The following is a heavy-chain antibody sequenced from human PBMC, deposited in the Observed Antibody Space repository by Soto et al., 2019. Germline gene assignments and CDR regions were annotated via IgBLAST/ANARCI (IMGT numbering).Heavy chain of an antibody. CDR2: ISSSSRTI. J-gene: IGHJ4*02. Sequence: GGSLRLSCAASGFTFSTYAMNWVRQAPGKGLEWVSYISSSSRTIYYADSVKGRFTISRDNAKNSLYLQMNSLRDEDTAVYYCARDCTNGVCYTPFDYWGQGTLVTVS. CDR1: GFTFSTYA. D-gene: IGHD2-8*01. CDR3: ARDCTNGVCYTPFDY. V-gene: IGHV3-48*02.